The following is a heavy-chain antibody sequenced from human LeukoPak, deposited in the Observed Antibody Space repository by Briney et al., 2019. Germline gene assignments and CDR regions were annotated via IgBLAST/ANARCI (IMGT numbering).Heavy chain of an antibody. CDR3: AILQGISSTGIDY. D-gene: IGHD2-2*01. CDR1: GYRFTSYW. V-gene: IGHV5-51*01. J-gene: IGHJ4*02. CDR2: IYPGDSDT. Sequence: GESLKISCKGYGYRFTSYWIGWVRQMPGKGLEWMGIIYPGDSDTRYRPSFQGQVTISADKSTSTAYLHWSSLKASDTAIYYCAILQGISSTGIDYWGQGTVVTVSS.